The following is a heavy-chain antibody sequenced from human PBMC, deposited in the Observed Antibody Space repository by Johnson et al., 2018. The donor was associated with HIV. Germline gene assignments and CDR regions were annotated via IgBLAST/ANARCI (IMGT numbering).Heavy chain of an antibody. J-gene: IGHJ3*02. CDR3: AIGRGEFPRHAFDI. CDR1: GFTFGDYA. CDR2: IRYDGSDK. V-gene: IGHV3-30*02. D-gene: IGHD3-10*01. Sequence: QMQLVESGGGLVQPGRSLRLSCTASGFTFGDYALNWFRQAPGKGLEWVSFIRYDGSDKHYADSVKGRFTISRDNSKNTVYLQTNSLRADDTAVYYCAIGRGEFPRHAFDIWGQGTMVTVSS.